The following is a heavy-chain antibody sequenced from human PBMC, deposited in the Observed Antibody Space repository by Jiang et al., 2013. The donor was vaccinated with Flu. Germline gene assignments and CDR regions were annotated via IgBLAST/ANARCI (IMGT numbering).Heavy chain of an antibody. CDR3: ARDYQSQLGYCSGGSCYSVHYGMDV. V-gene: IGHV1-18*01. D-gene: IGHD2-15*01. J-gene: IGHJ6*02. Sequence: QWLGWINADNGHAKYAQKFQGRVTMTTDTSTSTAYMELSSLRSEDTAVYYCARDYQSQLGYCSGGSCYSVHYGMDVWGQGTTVTVSS. CDR2: INADNGHA.